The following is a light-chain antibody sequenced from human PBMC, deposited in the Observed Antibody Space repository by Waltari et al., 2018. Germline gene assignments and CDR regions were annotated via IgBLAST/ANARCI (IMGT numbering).Light chain of an antibody. CDR3: SSYAGGSSLM. J-gene: IGLJ3*02. CDR2: EVT. CDR1: STSVEGYDP. Sequence: QSALTQPPPASGSPGQSTPHTCHGISTSVEGYDPVFWYQQHPGQAPKLLISEVTKRPSGVPDRFSGSKSDNAASLVVSGLQAEDEADYYCSSYAGGSSLMFGGGTKLTVL. V-gene: IGLV2-8*01.